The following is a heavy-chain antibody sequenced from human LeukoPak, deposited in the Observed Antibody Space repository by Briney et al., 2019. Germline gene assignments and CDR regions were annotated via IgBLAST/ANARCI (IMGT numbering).Heavy chain of an antibody. D-gene: IGHD2-21*02. Sequence: GESLKISCKGSGYGFTSYWIGWVRQMPGKGLEWMGIIYPDDSDIRYSPSFQGQVTISADKSISTAYLQWSSLKASDTAMYYCARRPQVVVTAFGAFDIWGQGTMVTVSS. J-gene: IGHJ3*02. V-gene: IGHV5-51*01. CDR1: GYGFTSYW. CDR2: IYPDDSDI. CDR3: ARRPQVVVTAFGAFDI.